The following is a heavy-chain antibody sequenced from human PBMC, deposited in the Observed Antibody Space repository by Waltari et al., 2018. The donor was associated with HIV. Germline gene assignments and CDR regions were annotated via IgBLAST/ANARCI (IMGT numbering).Heavy chain of an antibody. V-gene: IGHV3-48*03. CDR3: ARLPVAGTGGFDY. Sequence: EVQLVESGGGLVQPGGSLRLSCAASGFTFSSYEMNWVRQAPGKGLEWVSYSSSSGSFIYYADSVKGRFTISRDNAKNSLYLQMNSLRAEDTAVYYCARLPVAGTGGFDYWGQGTLVTVSS. D-gene: IGHD6-19*01. CDR2: SSSSGSFI. CDR1: GFTFSSYE. J-gene: IGHJ4*02.